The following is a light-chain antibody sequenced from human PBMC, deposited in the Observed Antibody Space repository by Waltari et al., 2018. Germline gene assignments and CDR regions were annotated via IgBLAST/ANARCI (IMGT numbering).Light chain of an antibody. CDR3: QQYNNYPRM. CDR1: KDIGKY. V-gene: IGKV1-16*01. CDR2: ASS. J-gene: IGKJ1*01. Sequence: DIHMAHSPYSLSASRRNRVPLPCRASKDIGKYLAWFQQNPGKAPKSLIYASSNLQSGVPSRFSGSGSGTDFTLTITSLQPEDFAIYYCQQYNNYPRMFGRGTKVEIK.